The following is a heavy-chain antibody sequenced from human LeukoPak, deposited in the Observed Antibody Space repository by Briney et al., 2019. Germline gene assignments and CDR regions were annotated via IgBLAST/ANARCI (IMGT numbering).Heavy chain of an antibody. CDR3: ARRPIAARGWYDP. D-gene: IGHD6-25*01. CDR1: GDSFGTYG. J-gene: IGHJ5*02. CDR2: FNPIFGSA. V-gene: IGHV1-69*01. Sequence: SVKVSCKASGDSFGTYGITWVRQAPGEGLEWMGGFNPIFGSAQYAQKLQGRVTITADDSTSTVYMELSGLRSDDTAIYYCARRPIAARGWYDPWGQGTLVTVSS.